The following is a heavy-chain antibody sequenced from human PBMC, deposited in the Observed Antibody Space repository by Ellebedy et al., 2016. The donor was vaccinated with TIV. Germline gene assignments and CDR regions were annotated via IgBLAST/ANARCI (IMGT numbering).Heavy chain of an antibody. CDR3: TTVYRYNYDSV. D-gene: IGHD5-18*01. J-gene: IGHJ4*02. V-gene: IGHV3-15*01. Sequence: GGSLRLSCAASGFTFSNAWMNWVRQAPGKGLEWVGRIKSKTDGGAADYAAPVKGRFTISRDDSRNTLYLQMNSLKTEDTAVYFCTTVYRYNYDSVWGQGTLVTVSS. CDR1: GFTFSNAW. CDR2: IKSKTDGGAA.